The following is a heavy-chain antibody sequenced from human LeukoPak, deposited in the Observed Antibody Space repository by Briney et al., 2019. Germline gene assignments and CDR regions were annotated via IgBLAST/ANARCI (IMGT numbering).Heavy chain of an antibody. D-gene: IGHD3-22*01. CDR3: ARHVTNYYDSSGYFEY. CDR2: IYYSGST. Sequence: PSETLSLTCTVSGGSISSYYWSWIRQPPGKGLERIGYIYYSGSTNYNPSLKSRVTISVDTSKNQFSLKLSSVTAADTAVYYCARHVTNYYDSSGYFEYWGQGTLVTVSS. CDR1: GGSISSYY. J-gene: IGHJ4*02. V-gene: IGHV4-59*08.